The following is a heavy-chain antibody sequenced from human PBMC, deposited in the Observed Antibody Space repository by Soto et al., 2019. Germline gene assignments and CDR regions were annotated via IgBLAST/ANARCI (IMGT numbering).Heavy chain of an antibody. CDR2: IYYSGTA. J-gene: IGHJ5*02. V-gene: IGHV4-39*01. D-gene: IGHD3-16*01. Sequence: QLQLRESGPGLVKPSETLSLTCTVSGGSIIGSGFHWAWIRQPPGKGLEWIGSIYYSGTANYSPSLKRRLAIDVHTSKNQFSLRLSSVAAADTAVYYCATRSGEYVGWFDPWGQGTRVTVSS. CDR1: GGSIIGSGFH. CDR3: ATRSGEYVGWFDP.